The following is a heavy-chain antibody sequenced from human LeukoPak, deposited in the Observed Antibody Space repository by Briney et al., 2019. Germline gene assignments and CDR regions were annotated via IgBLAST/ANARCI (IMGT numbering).Heavy chain of an antibody. D-gene: IGHD3-10*01. Sequence: PSETLSLTCTVSGYSITSGYYWGWIRQPPGKGLAWIGSIYHSGSTFYNPSLKSRVTISVDTSKNQFSLKLSSVTAADTAVYYCARDQDYYGSGSYGPDYWGQGTLVTVSS. CDR3: ARDQDYYGSGSYGPDY. V-gene: IGHV4-38-2*02. CDR1: GYSITSGYY. J-gene: IGHJ4*02. CDR2: IYHSGST.